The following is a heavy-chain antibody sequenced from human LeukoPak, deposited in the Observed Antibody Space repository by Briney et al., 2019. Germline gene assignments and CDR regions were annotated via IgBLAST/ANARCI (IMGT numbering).Heavy chain of an antibody. CDR1: GFTFSSYA. V-gene: IGHV3-23*01. Sequence: GGSLRLSCAASGFTFSSYAMSWVRLAPGKGLELVSAISGSGGSTYYSDSVKGRFTTSRDNSKNTLYLQMNSLRAEDTAVYYCAKAPGPEWLFDYWGQGTLVTVSS. D-gene: IGHD3-3*01. J-gene: IGHJ4*02. CDR3: AKAPGPEWLFDY. CDR2: ISGSGGST.